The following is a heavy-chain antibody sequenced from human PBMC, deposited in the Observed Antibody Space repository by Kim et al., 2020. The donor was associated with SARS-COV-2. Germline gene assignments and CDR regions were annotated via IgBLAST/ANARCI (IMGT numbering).Heavy chain of an antibody. Sequence: GGTTDYAAPVKGRFSNARDDSKNTLYLQMNSLKTEDTAVYYCTGYSSGWSWGQGTMVTVSS. V-gene: IGHV3-15*01. CDR3: TGYSSGWS. J-gene: IGHJ3*01. CDR2: GGTT. D-gene: IGHD6-19*01.